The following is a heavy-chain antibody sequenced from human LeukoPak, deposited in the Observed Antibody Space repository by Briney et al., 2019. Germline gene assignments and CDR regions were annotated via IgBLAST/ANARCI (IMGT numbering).Heavy chain of an antibody. J-gene: IGHJ4*02. CDR2: ISGSGGST. Sequence: GGSLRLSCAASGFTLSSYGMSWVRQAPGKGLEWVSAISGSGGSTYYADSVKGRFTISRDNSKNTLYLQMSSLRAEDTAVYYCAKDQGYSGSYYLVYWGQGTLVTVSS. CDR1: GFTLSSYG. CDR3: AKDQGYSGSYYLVY. V-gene: IGHV3-23*01. D-gene: IGHD1-26*01.